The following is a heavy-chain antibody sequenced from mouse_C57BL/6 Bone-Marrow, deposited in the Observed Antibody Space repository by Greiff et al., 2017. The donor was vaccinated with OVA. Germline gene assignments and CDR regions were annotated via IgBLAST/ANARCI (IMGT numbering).Heavy chain of an antibody. D-gene: IGHD2-2*01. J-gene: IGHJ4*01. CDR1: GYTFTSYW. Sequence: VQLQQSGAELVKPGASVKMSCKASGYTFTSYWITWVKQRPGQGLEWIGDIYPGSGSTNYNEKFKSKATLTVDTSSSTAYMQLSSLTSEDSAVDYCAGVDGYDLVYYAMDYWGQGTSVTVSS. CDR2: IYPGSGST. V-gene: IGHV1-55*01. CDR3: AGVDGYDLVYYAMDY.